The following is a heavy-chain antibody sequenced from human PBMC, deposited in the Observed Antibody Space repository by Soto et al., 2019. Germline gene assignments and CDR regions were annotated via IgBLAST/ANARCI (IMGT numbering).Heavy chain of an antibody. V-gene: IGHV3-30*18. Sequence: QVQLVESGGGVVQPGRSLRLSCAASGFTFSSYGMHWVRQAPGKGLEWVAVISYDGSNKYYADSVKGRFTISRDNSKNTLYLEMNSLRAEDTAVYYCAKDQRDYDFWSGYWGGSNGPYGMDVWGQGTTVTVSS. CDR1: GFTFSSYG. D-gene: IGHD3-3*01. J-gene: IGHJ6*02. CDR3: AKDQRDYDFWSGYWGGSNGPYGMDV. CDR2: ISYDGSNK.